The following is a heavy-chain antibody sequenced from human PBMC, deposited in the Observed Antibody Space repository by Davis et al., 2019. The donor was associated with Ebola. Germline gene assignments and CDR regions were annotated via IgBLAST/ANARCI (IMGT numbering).Heavy chain of an antibody. V-gene: IGHV1-46*01. Sequence: AASVKVSCKASGCTFTTYYMHWVRQAPGQGLEWMGIINPTGGSTTYAQKFQGRVTMTRDTSTSTVYMELSSLRSEDTAVYFCARGYYDSSGYRYWGQGTLVTVSS. CDR3: ARGYYDSSGYRY. D-gene: IGHD3-22*01. J-gene: IGHJ4*02. CDR1: GCTFTTYY. CDR2: INPTGGST.